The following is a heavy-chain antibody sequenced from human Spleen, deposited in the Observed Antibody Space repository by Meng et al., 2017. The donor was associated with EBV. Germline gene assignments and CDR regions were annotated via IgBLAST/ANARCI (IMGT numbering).Heavy chain of an antibody. CDR3: ARGYCSGGSCYSDY. CDR1: GGSISNGGYS. D-gene: IGHD2-15*01. V-gene: IGHV4-30-2*01. CDR2: IYHNGNA. J-gene: IGHJ4*02. Sequence: QLQEAGSGRVKPSQTLSLTCSVSGGSISNGGYSWSWIRQPPGKALEWIGYIYHNGNAKYNPSLKSRVNMSADRSKNQFSLRLTSVTAADTAVYYCARGYCSGGSCYSDYWGQGTLVTVSS.